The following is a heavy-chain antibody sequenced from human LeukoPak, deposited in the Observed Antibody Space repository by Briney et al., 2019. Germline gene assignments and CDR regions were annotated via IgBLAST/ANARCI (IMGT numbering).Heavy chain of an antibody. CDR3: AKEVYSYGSGGFDY. V-gene: IGHV3-9*01. CDR2: ISWNSGSI. CDR1: GFIFDDYA. D-gene: IGHD5-18*01. Sequence: QAGGSLRLSCAASGFIFDDYAMHWVRQAPGKGLEWVSGISWNSGSIGYADSVKGRFTISRDNAKNSLYLQMNSLRAEDTASYYCAKEVYSYGSGGFDYWGQGTLVTVSS. J-gene: IGHJ4*02.